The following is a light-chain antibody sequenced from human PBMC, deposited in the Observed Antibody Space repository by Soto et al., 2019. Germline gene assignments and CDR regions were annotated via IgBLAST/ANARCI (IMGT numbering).Light chain of an antibody. J-gene: IGLJ1*01. CDR2: EVN. V-gene: IGLV2-8*01. CDR3: TSYAGGNNV. CDR1: SSDVGGYNY. Sequence: QSVLTQPPSASGSPGQSVTISCTGTSSDVGGYNYVSWYQQHPGKVPKLMIYEVNTRPSGVPDRFSGSKSGNTASLTVSGLQAEDEADYYCTSYAGGNNVFGTGTKVTVL.